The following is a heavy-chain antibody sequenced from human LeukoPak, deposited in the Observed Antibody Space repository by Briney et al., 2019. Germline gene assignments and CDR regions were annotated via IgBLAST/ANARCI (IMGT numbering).Heavy chain of an antibody. CDR1: GFTFSSYA. CDR3: AREEVAAAGRGAEVFDY. D-gene: IGHD6-13*01. Sequence: GGSLRLSCAASGFTFSSYAMSWVRQAPGQGLEWMGIINPSGGSTSYAQKFQGRVTMTRDTSTSTVYMELSSLRSEDTAVYYRAREEVAAAGRGAEVFDYWGQGTLVTVSS. J-gene: IGHJ4*02. V-gene: IGHV1-46*01. CDR2: INPSGGST.